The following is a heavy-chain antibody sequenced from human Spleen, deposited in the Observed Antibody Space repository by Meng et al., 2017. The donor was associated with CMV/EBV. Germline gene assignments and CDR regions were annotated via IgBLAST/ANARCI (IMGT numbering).Heavy chain of an antibody. V-gene: IGHV3-21*01. J-gene: IGHJ4*02. CDR2: ISSSSSHI. CDR1: GFTYSSYE. Sequence: GGSLRLSCAASGFTYSSYEMNWVRQAPGKGLEWVASISSSSSHIHFADSVKGRFTISRHNAKNSLYLQMNSLRAEDTAVYYCAREASSSLYFDYWGQGTLVTVSS. D-gene: IGHD6-13*01. CDR3: AREASSSLYFDY.